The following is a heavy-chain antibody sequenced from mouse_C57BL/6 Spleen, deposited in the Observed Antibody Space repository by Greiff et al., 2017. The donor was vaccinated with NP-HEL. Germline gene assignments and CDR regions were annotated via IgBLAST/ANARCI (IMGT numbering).Heavy chain of an antibody. CDR3: ARGAQVNYAMDY. Sequence: VKLQQSGAELARPGASVKLSCKASGYTFTSYGISWVKQRTGQGLEWIGEIYPRSGNTYYNEKFKGKATLTADKSSSTAYMELRSLTSEDSAVYFCARGAQVNYAMDYWGQGTSVTVSS. D-gene: IGHD3-2*02. CDR1: GYTFTSYG. CDR2: IYPRSGNT. V-gene: IGHV1-81*01. J-gene: IGHJ4*01.